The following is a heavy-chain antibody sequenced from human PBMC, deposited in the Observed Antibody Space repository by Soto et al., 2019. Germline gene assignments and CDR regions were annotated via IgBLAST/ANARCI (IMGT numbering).Heavy chain of an antibody. CDR3: ARQIYDSDTGPHFQYYFDY. V-gene: IGHV5-10-1*01. Sequence: VESLKLSCKGSGYSFAGYWITWVRQNPWKGLEWMGRIDPSDSHTYYSPSFRGHVTISVTKSITTVFLQWSSLRASDTAMYYCARQIYDSDTGPHFQYYFDYWGKGTPVIVSA. CDR2: IDPSDSHT. J-gene: IGHJ4*02. CDR1: GYSFAGYW. D-gene: IGHD3-22*01.